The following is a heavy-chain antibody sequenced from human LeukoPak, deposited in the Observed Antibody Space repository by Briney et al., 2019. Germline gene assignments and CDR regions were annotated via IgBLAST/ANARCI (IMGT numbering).Heavy chain of an antibody. D-gene: IGHD3-3*01. CDR1: GFTFSSFA. J-gene: IGHJ5*02. CDR2: IRYDGRNK. Sequence: GGSLSLSCAASGFTFSSFAMHWVRQPPGKGLEWVAFIRYDGRNKYYADSVKGRFTISRDNSKNTLYLQMNSLSADDTAMYYCAKDLYDFGSTRGWFDPWGQGTLVTVSS. CDR3: AKDLYDFGSTRGWFDP. V-gene: IGHV3-30*02.